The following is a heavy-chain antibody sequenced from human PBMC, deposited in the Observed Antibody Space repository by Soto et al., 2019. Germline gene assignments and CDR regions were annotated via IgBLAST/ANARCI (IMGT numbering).Heavy chain of an antibody. D-gene: IGHD2-15*01. CDR3: ARRWGSAADY. CDR1: GCSISSGGYY. V-gene: IGHV4-31*03. Sequence: SETLSLTCTVSGCSISSGGYYWSWIRQHPGKGLEWIGYIYYSGSTYYKPSLKSRVTISVDTSKNQFSLKLSSVTAADTAVYYCARRWGSAADYWGQGTLVTVSS. CDR2: IYYSGST. J-gene: IGHJ4*02.